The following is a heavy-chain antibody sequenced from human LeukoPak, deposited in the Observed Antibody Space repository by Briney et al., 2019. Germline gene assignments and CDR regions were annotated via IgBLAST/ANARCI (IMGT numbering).Heavy chain of an antibody. J-gene: IGHJ6*03. V-gene: IGHV3-23*01. CDR3: AKDSGSYYYYMDV. CDR2: ISGSGGST. Sequence: PGGSLRLSCAASGFTFSSCAMYWVRQAPGKGLEWVSAISGSGGSTYYADSVKGRFTISRDNSKNTLYLQMNSLRAEDTAVYYCAKDSGSYYYYMDVWGKGTTVTVSS. CDR1: GFTFSSCA. D-gene: IGHD1-26*01.